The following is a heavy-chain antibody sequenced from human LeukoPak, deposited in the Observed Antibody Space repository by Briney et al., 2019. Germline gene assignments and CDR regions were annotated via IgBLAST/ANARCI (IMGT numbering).Heavy chain of an antibody. Sequence: PGRSLRLSCAASGFTFSSYSMNWVRQAPGKGLEWVSSISSSSSYIYYADSVKGRFTISRDNAKNSLYLQMNSLRAEDTAVYYCARDKVIVATIRGTCRSFDIWGQGTMVTVSS. CDR3: ARDKVIVATIRGTCRSFDI. V-gene: IGHV3-21*01. J-gene: IGHJ3*02. D-gene: IGHD5-12*01. CDR2: ISSSSSYI. CDR1: GFTFSSYS.